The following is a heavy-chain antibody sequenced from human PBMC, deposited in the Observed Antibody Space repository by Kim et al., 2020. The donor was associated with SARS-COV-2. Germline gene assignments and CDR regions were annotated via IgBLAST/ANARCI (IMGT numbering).Heavy chain of an antibody. Sequence: SPSFKAHVTISADKSISTAYLQWSSLKASDTAMYYCARVHCSSTSCYFDYWGQGTLVTVSS. CDR3: ARVHCSSTSCYFDY. J-gene: IGHJ4*02. V-gene: IGHV5-10-1*01. D-gene: IGHD2-2*01.